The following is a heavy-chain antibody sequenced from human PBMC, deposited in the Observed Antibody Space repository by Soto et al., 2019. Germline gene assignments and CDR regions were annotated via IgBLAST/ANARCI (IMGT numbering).Heavy chain of an antibody. D-gene: IGHD3-3*01. J-gene: IGHJ6*02. V-gene: IGHV3-30*18. CDR1: GFTFSSYG. CDR2: ISYDGSNK. CDR3: AKDLNYDFWEWQYYYYGMDV. Sequence: QVQLVESGGGVVQPGRSLRLSCAASGFTFSSYGMHWVRQAPGKGLEWVAVISYDGSNKYYADSVKGRFTISRDNSKNTLYLQMNSLRAEDTAVYYCAKDLNYDFWEWQYYYYGMDVWGQGTTVTVSS.